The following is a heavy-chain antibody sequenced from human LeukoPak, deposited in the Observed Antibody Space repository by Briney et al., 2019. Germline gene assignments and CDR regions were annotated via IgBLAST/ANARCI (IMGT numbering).Heavy chain of an antibody. CDR2: MNPDSGNT. V-gene: IGHV1-8*01. CDR3: ARGNIVATMNYYYYYMDV. J-gene: IGHJ6*03. Sequence: AAVKLSFKASGYAFTSYDINWVRQATGQGLEWMGLMNPDSGNTGYAQNFDGRVTMTRNTSISTDYMELSSLRSEDTAVYYCARGNIVATMNYYYYYMDVWGKGTTVTVSS. D-gene: IGHD5-12*01. CDR1: GYAFTSYD.